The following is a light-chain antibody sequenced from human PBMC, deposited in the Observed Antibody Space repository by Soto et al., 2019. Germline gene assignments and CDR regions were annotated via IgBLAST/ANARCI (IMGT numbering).Light chain of an antibody. V-gene: IGLV2-11*01. Sequence: QSALTQPRSVSGSPGQSVTISCTGTSSDLGRSNSVSWYQQYPGKAPKLIIYDVVQRPSGVPDRFSGSQSGNTASLAISGLQAEDEADYHCCAYVGGLTVALFGGGTKVTVL. J-gene: IGLJ2*01. CDR3: CAYVGGLTVAL. CDR1: SSDLGRSNS. CDR2: DVV.